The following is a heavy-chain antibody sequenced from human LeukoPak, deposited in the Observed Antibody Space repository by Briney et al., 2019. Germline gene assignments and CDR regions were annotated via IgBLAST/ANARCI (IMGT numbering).Heavy chain of an antibody. CDR2: IYYSGST. J-gene: IGHJ4*02. CDR1: GGSISSYY. Sequence: SESLSLTCTVSGGSISSYYWSWIRQPPGKGLEWIGYIYYSGSTNYNPSLKSRVTISVDTSMNQFSLKLSAVTAADTAVYYCARGAHGSGYWGQGTLVTVSS. D-gene: IGHD2-15*01. V-gene: IGHV4-59*01. CDR3: ARGAHGSGY.